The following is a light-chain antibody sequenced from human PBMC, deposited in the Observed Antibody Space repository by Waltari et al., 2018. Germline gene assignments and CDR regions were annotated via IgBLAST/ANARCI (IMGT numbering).Light chain of an antibody. V-gene: IGKV3-20*01. CDR2: GSS. CDR1: QSIGYTY. J-gene: IGKJ2*01. Sequence: EIVLTQSPGPLSLSPGERATLPCRASQSIGYTYLAWYQQKPGQAPRLLIYGSSRRATGIPDRFSGSGFGTDFTLTISRLEPEDFAVYYCHHSGSSPYTFGQGTKLQIK. CDR3: HHSGSSPYT.